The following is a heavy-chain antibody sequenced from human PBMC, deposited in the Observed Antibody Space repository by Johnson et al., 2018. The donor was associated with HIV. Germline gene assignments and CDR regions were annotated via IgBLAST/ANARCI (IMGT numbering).Heavy chain of an antibody. Sequence: QVQLVESGGGVVQPGGSLRLSCAASGFTFSSHGMHWVRQAPGKGLEWVTFIRYDETHKYYADSVKGRFPISRANSKNTLYLKMNSLRAEDTAVYYCARTPIRTSDTGAFDIWGQGTMVTVSS. J-gene: IGHJ3*02. CDR3: ARTPIRTSDTGAFDI. CDR2: IRYDETHK. V-gene: IGHV3-30*02. D-gene: IGHD4-23*01. CDR1: GFTFSSHG.